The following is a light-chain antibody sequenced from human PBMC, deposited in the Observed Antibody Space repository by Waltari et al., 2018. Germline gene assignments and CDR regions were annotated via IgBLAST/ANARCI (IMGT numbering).Light chain of an antibody. V-gene: IGKV3-11*01. CDR2: DAS. J-gene: IGKJ2*01. Sequence: ELVLTQSPDTLSLSPGDTATLSCRASQSVGSYLAWYQQKPGQPPRLLIYDASNRATGVPDRFRGSGSGTDFTLTISSLEAEDFAVYFCQQRSNWTPHTFGQGARLDIK. CDR1: QSVGSY. CDR3: QQRSNWTPHT.